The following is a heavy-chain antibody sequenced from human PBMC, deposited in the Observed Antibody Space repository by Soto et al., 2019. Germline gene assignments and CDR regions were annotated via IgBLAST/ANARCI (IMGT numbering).Heavy chain of an antibody. Sequence: GASVKVSCKASGYTFTGYYMHWVRQAPGQGLEWMGWINPNSGGTNYAQKFQGWVTMTRDTSISTAYMELSRLRSDDTAVYYCARDQIAAAGTDYYYGMDVWGQGTTVTVSS. V-gene: IGHV1-2*04. J-gene: IGHJ6*02. D-gene: IGHD6-13*01. CDR3: ARDQIAAAGTDYYYGMDV. CDR1: GYTFTGYY. CDR2: INPNSGGT.